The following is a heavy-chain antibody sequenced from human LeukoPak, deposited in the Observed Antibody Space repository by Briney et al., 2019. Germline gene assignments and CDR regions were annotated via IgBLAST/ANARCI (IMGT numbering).Heavy chain of an antibody. CDR1: GGTFSNYA. CDR3: ARERRGGSYFTEKRLDY. CDR2: IIPIFGTA. V-gene: IGHV1-69*01. D-gene: IGHD1-26*01. J-gene: IGHJ4*02. Sequence: ASVKVSCKASGGTFSNYAISWVRQAPGQGLEWMGAIIPIFGTANYARKFQGRVTITADESTGTAYMELSSLRSEDTAVYYCARERRGGSYFTEKRLDYWGQGTLVTVSS.